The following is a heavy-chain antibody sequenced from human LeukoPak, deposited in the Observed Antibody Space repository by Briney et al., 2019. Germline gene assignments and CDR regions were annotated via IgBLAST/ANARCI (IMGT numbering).Heavy chain of an antibody. CDR3: AREIVVVPAAMFDY. D-gene: IGHD2-2*01. CDR2: ISSSSSYI. V-gene: IGHV3-21*01. Sequence: GGSLRLSCAASGFTLSSYSMSWVRQAPGKGLEWVSSISSSSSYIYYADSVKGRFTISRDNAKNSLYLQMNSLRAEDTAVYYCAREIVVVPAAMFDYWGQGTLVTVSS. J-gene: IGHJ4*02. CDR1: GFTLSSYS.